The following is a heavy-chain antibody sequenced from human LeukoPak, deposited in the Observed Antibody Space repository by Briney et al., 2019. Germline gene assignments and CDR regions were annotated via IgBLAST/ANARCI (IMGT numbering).Heavy chain of an antibody. CDR2: INPTSGDT. V-gene: IGHV1-2*02. D-gene: IGHD5/OR15-5a*01. Sequence: ASVKVSCKASGYIFTGFFIHWVRQAPGQGLEWMGWINPTSGDTNSSQKFQGRVTMTRDTSISTAYMELSRLKSDDTAFYYCATGRNLVSTTSPFDYWGQGTLVTVSS. CDR1: GYIFTGFF. J-gene: IGHJ4*02. CDR3: ATGRNLVSTTSPFDY.